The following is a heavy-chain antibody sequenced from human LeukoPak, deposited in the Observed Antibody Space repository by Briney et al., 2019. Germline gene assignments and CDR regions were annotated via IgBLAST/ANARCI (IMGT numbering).Heavy chain of an antibody. Sequence: SETLSLTCTVSGGSISSYYWSWIRQPPGKGLEWIAYISDIGSINYNPSLKSRVTISLDTSKNQFSLKLSSVTAADTAVYYCASHYGDYVSGWYFDLWGRGTLVTVSS. V-gene: IGHV4-59*08. CDR1: GGSISSYY. CDR2: ISDIGSI. D-gene: IGHD4-17*01. CDR3: ASHYGDYVSGWYFDL. J-gene: IGHJ2*01.